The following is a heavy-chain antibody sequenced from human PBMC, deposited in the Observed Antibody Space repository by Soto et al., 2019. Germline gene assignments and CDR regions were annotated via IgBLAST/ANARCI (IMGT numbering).Heavy chain of an antibody. CDR2: ISYDAKHK. CDR1: GFTFSTYG. CDR3: AKGAVQDLWSGYYTLFDY. V-gene: IGHV3-30*18. D-gene: IGHD3-3*01. J-gene: IGHJ4*02. Sequence: GGSLRLSCAASGFTFSTYGMHWVRQAPGKGLEWVAVISYDAKHKYYADSLKGRSTISRDNSKNTLYLQMNSLRAEDTAVYYCAKGAVQDLWSGYYTLFDYWGQGTLVTVSS.